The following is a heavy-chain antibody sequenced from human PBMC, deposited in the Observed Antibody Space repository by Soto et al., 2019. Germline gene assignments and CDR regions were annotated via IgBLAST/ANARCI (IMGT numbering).Heavy chain of an antibody. CDR1: GFTFSTNA. J-gene: IGHJ4*02. V-gene: IGHV3-23*01. CDR2: ISGSGGST. CDR3: AGRIY. Sequence: EVQLLESGGGLVQPGGSLRLSCVASGFTFSTNAMNWVRQAPGKGLEWVSAISGSGGSTYYADSVKGRFTVSRDNSKNTLDLQRNSLRADDTAVYYCAGRIYWGQGTLVTVSA.